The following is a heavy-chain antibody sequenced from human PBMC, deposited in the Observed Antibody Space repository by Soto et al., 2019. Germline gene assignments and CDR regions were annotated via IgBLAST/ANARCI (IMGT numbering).Heavy chain of an antibody. V-gene: IGHV4-59*01. CDR3: ARDNWRPNYDYIWGSYRFAFDI. CDR2: IYYSGST. D-gene: IGHD3-16*02. CDR1: GGSISSYY. Sequence: QVQLQESGPGLVKPSETLSLTCTVSGGSISSYYWSWIRQPPGKGLEWIGYIYYSGSTNCNPSLKSRVTISVDTSKNQFSLKLSSVTAADTAVYYCARDNWRPNYDYIWGSYRFAFDIWGQGTMVTVSS. J-gene: IGHJ3*02.